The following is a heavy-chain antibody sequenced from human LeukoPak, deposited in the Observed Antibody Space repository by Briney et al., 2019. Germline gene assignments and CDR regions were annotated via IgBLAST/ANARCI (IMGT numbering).Heavy chain of an antibody. CDR2: ISSSGSTI. D-gene: IGHD6-13*01. CDR3: AREHSSSWYYFDY. J-gene: IGHJ4*02. CDR1: GFTFSDYY. V-gene: IGHV3-11*04. Sequence: GGSLRLSCAASGFTFSDYYMSWIRQAPGKGLEWVSYISSSGSTIYYADSVKGRFTISRDNAKNSLYLQMNSLRAEDTAVYYCAREHSSSWYYFDYWGQGTLVTVSS.